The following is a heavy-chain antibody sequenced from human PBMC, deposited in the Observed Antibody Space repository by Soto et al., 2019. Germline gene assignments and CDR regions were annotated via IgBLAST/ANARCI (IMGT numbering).Heavy chain of an antibody. Sequence: PGESLEISCKASGYIIKNYWIGWVRQMPGQGLEWMGIIFPDDSDTRYSPSFQGHVTISVDKSISTAYVQWSSLKASDSAIYYCFRGGVTSRTFDYWGQGTLVTVSS. D-gene: IGHD3-16*01. J-gene: IGHJ4*02. V-gene: IGHV5-51*01. CDR2: IFPDDSDT. CDR1: GYIIKNYW. CDR3: FRGGVTSRTFDY.